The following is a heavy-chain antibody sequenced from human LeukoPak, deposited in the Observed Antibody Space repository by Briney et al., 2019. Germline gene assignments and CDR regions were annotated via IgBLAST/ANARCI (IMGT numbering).Heavy chain of an antibody. CDR2: IYYSGST. CDR1: GGSISSGGYY. Sequence: SQTLSLTCTVSGGSISSGGYYWSWIRQHPGKGLEWIGYIYYSGSTYYNPSLKSRVTISVDTSKNQFSLKLSSVTAADTAVYYCARGRVSVTGYYFAMDVWGQGTTVTVSS. J-gene: IGHJ6*02. CDR3: ARGRVSVTGYYFAMDV. D-gene: IGHD2-21*02. V-gene: IGHV4-31*03.